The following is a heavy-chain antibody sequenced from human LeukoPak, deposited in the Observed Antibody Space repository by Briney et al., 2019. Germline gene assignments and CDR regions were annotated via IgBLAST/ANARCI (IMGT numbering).Heavy chain of an antibody. CDR1: GFTFSSYE. CDR2: ISSSSSYR. V-gene: IGHV3-21*01. CDR3: AREGYSPRDGYNFNFDY. Sequence: GRSLRLSCAASGFTFSSYEMNWVRQAPGKGLEWVSSISSSSSYRYYADSVKGRFTISRDNAKNSLYLQMNSLRAEDTAVYYCAREGYSPRDGYNFNFDYWGQGTLVTVSS. J-gene: IGHJ4*02. D-gene: IGHD5-24*01.